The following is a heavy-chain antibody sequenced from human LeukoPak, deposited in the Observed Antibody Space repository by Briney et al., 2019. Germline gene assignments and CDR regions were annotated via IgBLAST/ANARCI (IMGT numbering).Heavy chain of an antibody. CDR2: ISAYNGNT. Sequence: GASVKVSCKASGYTFTSYGISWVRQAPGQGLEWMGWISAYNGNTNYAQKLQGRVTMTTDTSTSTAYMELRSLRSDDTAVYYCARMVVMRGPMVKGVWFDPWGQGTLVTVSS. CDR3: ARMVVMRGPMVKGVWFDP. V-gene: IGHV1-18*01. CDR1: GYTFTSYG. J-gene: IGHJ5*02. D-gene: IGHD5-18*01.